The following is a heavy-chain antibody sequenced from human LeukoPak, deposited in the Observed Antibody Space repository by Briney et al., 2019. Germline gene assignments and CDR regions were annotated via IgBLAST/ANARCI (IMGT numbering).Heavy chain of an antibody. V-gene: IGHV3-23*01. J-gene: IGHJ4*02. CDR2: IRGSGGST. D-gene: IGHD6-6*01. CDR3: ARVYSTSSKYYFDY. Sequence: GGSLRLSCAASGFTFSSYAMSWVRQAPGKGLEWVSGIRGSGGSTYYADSVKGRFTISRDNSKNTLYLQMNSLRAEDTAVYYCARVYSTSSKYYFDYWGQGTLVTVSS. CDR1: GFTFSSYA.